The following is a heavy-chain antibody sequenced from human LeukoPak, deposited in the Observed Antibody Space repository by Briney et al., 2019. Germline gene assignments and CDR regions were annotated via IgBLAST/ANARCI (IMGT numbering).Heavy chain of an antibody. CDR1: GLTFSNYA. Sequence: GGSLRLSCAASGLTFSNYAMNWVRQASGRGLEWVSGITDSGRKTYYADSVKGRFSISRDNSKNTVYLQMSDLRAEDTAVYYCAREPWIQLWSNLDYWGQGTLVTVSS. CDR3: AREPWIQLWSNLDY. CDR2: ITDSGRKT. V-gene: IGHV3-23*01. D-gene: IGHD5-18*01. J-gene: IGHJ4*02.